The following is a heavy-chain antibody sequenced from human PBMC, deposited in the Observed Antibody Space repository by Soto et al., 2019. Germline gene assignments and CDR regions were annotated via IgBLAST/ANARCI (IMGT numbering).Heavy chain of an antibody. Sequence: SETLSLTCTVSGGSISHYYWSWIRQPPGKGLEWIGYIYYSGSTNYNPSPKSRVTISVDRSKNQFSLKLSSVTAADTAVYYCARVVPAAIRMYYYYGMDVWGQGTTVTVSS. D-gene: IGHD2-2*01. J-gene: IGHJ6*02. V-gene: IGHV4-59*12. CDR2: IYYSGST. CDR3: ARVVPAAIRMYYYYGMDV. CDR1: GGSISHYY.